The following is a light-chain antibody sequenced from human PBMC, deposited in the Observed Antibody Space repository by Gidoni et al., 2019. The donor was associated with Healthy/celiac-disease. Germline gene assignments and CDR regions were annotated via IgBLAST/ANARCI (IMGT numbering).Light chain of an antibody. CDR1: QGISNS. CDR3: QQYYSTPLT. Sequence: DIQMTQSPSSLSASVGDRVTIIRASQGISNSLAWYQQKPGKAPKLLLYAASRLESGVPSRFSGSGSGTDYTLTISSLQPEDFATYYCQQYYSTPLTFGGGTKVEIK. V-gene: IGKV1-NL1*01. J-gene: IGKJ4*01. CDR2: AAS.